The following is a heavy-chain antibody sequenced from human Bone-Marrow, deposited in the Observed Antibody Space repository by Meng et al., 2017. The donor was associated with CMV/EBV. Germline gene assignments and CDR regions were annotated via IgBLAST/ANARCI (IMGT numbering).Heavy chain of an antibody. CDR3: ARGVYQAAAGSSGFDY. J-gene: IGHJ4*02. D-gene: IGHD6-13*01. CDR1: GFTFSSYG. V-gene: IGHV3-23*01. CDR2: ISGSGGNT. Sequence: GESLRISCAASGFTFSSYGMNWVRQAPGKGLEWVSGISGSGGNTYYADCVKGRFTISRDNPKNTLYLQMNSLRAEDTAVYYCARGVYQAAAGSSGFDYWGQGTLVTVSS.